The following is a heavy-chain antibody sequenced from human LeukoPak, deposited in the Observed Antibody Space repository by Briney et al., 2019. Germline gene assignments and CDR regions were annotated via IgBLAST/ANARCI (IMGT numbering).Heavy chain of an antibody. V-gene: IGHV4-59*01. J-gene: IGHJ5*02. CDR2: GYYSGST. CDR3: ARGDYCSSTSCYFSPYNWFDP. CDR1: GGSISSYY. D-gene: IGHD2-2*01. Sequence: PSETLSLTCTVSGGSISSYYWSWIRQPPGKGPEWIGYGYYSGSTNYNPSLKSRVTISVDTSKNQFSLKLTSVTAADTAVYYCARGDYCSSTSCYFSPYNWFDPWGQGTLVTVSS.